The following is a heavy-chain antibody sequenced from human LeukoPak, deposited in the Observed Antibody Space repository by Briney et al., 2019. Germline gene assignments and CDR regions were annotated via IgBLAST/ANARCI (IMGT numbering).Heavy chain of an antibody. CDR2: INPSGGST. D-gene: IGHD3-22*01. CDR1: GYTFTSYY. J-gene: IGHJ4*02. Sequence: ASVKVSCKASGYTFTSYYMHWVRQAPGQGLEWMGIINPSGGSTSYAQKFQGRVTMTRDTSTSTVYMELSSLRSEDTAVYYCARDLRMAARIVVVPGIFDYWGQGTLVTVSS. V-gene: IGHV1-46*01. CDR3: ARDLRMAARIVVVPGIFDY.